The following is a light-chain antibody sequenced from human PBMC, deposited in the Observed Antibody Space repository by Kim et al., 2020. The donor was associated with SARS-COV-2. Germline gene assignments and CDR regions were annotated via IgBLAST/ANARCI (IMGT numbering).Light chain of an antibody. Sequence: DIQVTQSPSSLSASVGDRITITCRASQTIRNYLNWYQQKPGKAPKLLIYSSSTLQSGVPSRFSGTGSGTDFTLTISSLQPEDFATYYCQQSYSTLWTFGQGTKLEI. CDR1: QTIRNY. V-gene: IGKV1-39*01. CDR3: QQSYSTLWT. J-gene: IGKJ1*01. CDR2: SSS.